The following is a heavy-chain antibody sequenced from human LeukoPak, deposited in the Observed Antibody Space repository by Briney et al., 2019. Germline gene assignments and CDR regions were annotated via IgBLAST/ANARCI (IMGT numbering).Heavy chain of an antibody. CDR3: AKSTRAVMAMMDV. CDR1: GFTFSSYW. D-gene: IGHD3-16*01. J-gene: IGHJ6*04. V-gene: IGHV3-7*01. CDR2: IKTDGSQI. Sequence: GGSLRLSCVASGFTFSSYWMTWVRQAPGKGLEWVANIKTDGSQIYYVDSVRGRFTISRDNAKNSLFLQMNSLRAEDTAVYFCAKSTRAVMAMMDVWGKGTTVTVSS.